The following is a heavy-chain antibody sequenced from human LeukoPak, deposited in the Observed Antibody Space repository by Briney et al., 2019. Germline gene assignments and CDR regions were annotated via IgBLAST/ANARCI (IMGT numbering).Heavy chain of an antibody. CDR2: IKQDGSEK. V-gene: IGHV3-7*01. Sequence: GRSLRLSCAASGFTFSRYWMSWVRQAPGKGLEWVANIKQDGSEKYYVDSVKGRFTISRDNAKNSLYLQMNSLRAEDTAVYYCARDNRGYDYWGQGTLVTVSS. J-gene: IGHJ4*02. CDR3: ARDNRGYDY. CDR1: GFTFSRYW. D-gene: IGHD5-12*01.